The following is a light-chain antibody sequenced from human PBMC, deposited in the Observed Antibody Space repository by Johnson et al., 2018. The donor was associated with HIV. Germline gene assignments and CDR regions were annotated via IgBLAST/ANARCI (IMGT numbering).Light chain of an antibody. Sequence: SVLTQPPSVSAAPGQKVTISCSGSSSNVGSNSVSWYRHFPETAPKVLIYDNDKRPSGIPDRFSASKSGTSATLGITGLQTGDEADYYCATWDGRLSVYVCGTGTKVTVL. V-gene: IGLV1-51*01. CDR1: SSNVGSNS. CDR2: DND. J-gene: IGLJ1*01. CDR3: ATWDGRLSVYV.